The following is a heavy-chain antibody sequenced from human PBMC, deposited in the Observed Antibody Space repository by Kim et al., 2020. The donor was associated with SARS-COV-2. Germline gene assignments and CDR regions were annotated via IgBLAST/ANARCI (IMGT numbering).Heavy chain of an antibody. CDR3: ARGGVVPAASLY. V-gene: IGHV3-48*03. D-gene: IGHD2-2*01. Sequence: GGSLRLSCAASGFTFSSYEMNWVRQAPGKGLEWVSYISSSGSTIYYADSVKGRFTISRDNAKNSLYLQMNSLRAEDTAVYYCARGGVVPAASLYWGQGTLVTVSS. J-gene: IGHJ4*02. CDR1: GFTFSSYE. CDR2: ISSSGSTI.